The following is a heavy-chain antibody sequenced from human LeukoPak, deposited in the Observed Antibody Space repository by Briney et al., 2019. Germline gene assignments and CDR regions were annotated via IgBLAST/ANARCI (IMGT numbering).Heavy chain of an antibody. CDR1: GFTFGTHY. CDR2: INQDGSET. V-gene: IGHV3-7*01. CDR3: ARGFNNAYNYA. Sequence: GGSLRLSCAASGFTFGTHYMNWVRQAPGKGLEWVANINQDGSETYYVDSVKGRFTISRDNAKNSLYQQMNTLRVEDTAVYYCARGFNNAYNYAWGQGTLVTVSS. J-gene: IGHJ4*02. D-gene: IGHD5-24*01.